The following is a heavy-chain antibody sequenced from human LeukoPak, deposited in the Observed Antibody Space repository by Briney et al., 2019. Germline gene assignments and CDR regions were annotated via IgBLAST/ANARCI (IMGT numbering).Heavy chain of an antibody. Sequence: PSETLSLTCTVSGGSISSYYWSWIRQPPGKGLEWIGYIYYSGSTNYNTSLKRRVTISVDTSKNQFSLKLSSVTAADTAVYYCARVYSSSVWNYWGQGTLVTVSS. CDR1: GGSISSYY. V-gene: IGHV4-59*01. CDR3: ARVYSSSVWNY. D-gene: IGHD6-6*01. J-gene: IGHJ4*02. CDR2: IYYSGST.